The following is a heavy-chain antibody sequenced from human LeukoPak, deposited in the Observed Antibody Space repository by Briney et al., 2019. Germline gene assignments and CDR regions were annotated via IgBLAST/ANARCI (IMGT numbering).Heavy chain of an antibody. CDR3: AELGITMIGGV. CDR1: GFTFSSYW. CDR2: IKQDGSEK. Sequence: AGGSLRLSCAASGFTFSSYWMSWVRQAPGKGLEWVANIKQDGSEKYYVDSVKGRFTIFRDNAKNSLYLQMNSLRAEDTAVYYCAELGITMIGGVWGKGTTVTISS. V-gene: IGHV3-7*01. D-gene: IGHD3-10*02. J-gene: IGHJ6*04.